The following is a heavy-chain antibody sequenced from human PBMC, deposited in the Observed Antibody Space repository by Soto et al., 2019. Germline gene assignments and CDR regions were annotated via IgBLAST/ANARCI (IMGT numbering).Heavy chain of an antibody. V-gene: IGHV3-15*01. CDR3: TPGPVDMPFYYYFHDVDV. CDR2: IKTKPDGETT. D-gene: IGHD2-2*01. Sequence: EVQLVESGGGLVKPGGSLRLSCAASGFTFSEAWMSWVRQPPGKGLEWVGRIKTKPDGETTDYAAPVKGRFILSRDDSKHTLYLQMNNLKAEDTAVYYCTPGPVDMPFYYYFHDVDVWGQGTTVTVSS. CDR1: GFTFSEAW. J-gene: IGHJ6*02.